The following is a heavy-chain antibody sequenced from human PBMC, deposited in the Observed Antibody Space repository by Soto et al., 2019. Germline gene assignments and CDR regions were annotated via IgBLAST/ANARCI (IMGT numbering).Heavy chain of an antibody. D-gene: IGHD6-19*01. CDR2: ITSSSTYI. V-gene: IGHV3-21*01. J-gene: IGHJ4*02. CDR1: GFTFSSFA. CDR3: ARAAIGSGWFVDY. Sequence: EVQLVEFGGGLVKPGGSLRLSCAASGFTFSSFAMSWVRQAPGKGLEWVSSITSSSTYIYYADSVKGRFTISRDNAKNSLYLQMNSLRAEDTAVYYCARAAIGSGWFVDYWGQGTLVTVSS.